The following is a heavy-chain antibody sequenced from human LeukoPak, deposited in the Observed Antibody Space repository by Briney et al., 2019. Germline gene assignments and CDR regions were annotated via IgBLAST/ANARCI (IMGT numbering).Heavy chain of an antibody. J-gene: IGHJ4*02. CDR1: GFTFSSYW. CDR2: IKEDGSEK. Sequence: GGSLRLSCAASGFTFSSYWMSWVRQAPGKGLEWVANIKEDGSEKYYVDSVKGRFTISRDNAENSLYLQMHSLRAEDTAVYYCATTLTVTTGFYWGQGTLVSVSS. V-gene: IGHV3-7*01. CDR3: ATTLTVTTGFY. D-gene: IGHD4-17*01.